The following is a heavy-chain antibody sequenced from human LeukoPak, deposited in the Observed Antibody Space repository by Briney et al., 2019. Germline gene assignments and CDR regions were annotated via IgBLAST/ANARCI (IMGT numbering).Heavy chain of an antibody. J-gene: IGHJ2*01. CDR3: ARVAMTGYYDHWYFDL. CDR2: VSSIGSA. V-gene: IGHV4-34*01. D-gene: IGHD3-9*01. Sequence: SETLSLTCGVSDDSFSGYYWSWIRQSPGKALEYIGEVSSIGSANYSPALESRVLMSADTSKNQATLKLTSVTAADTGVYYCARVAMTGYYDHWYFDLWGRGIPVSVSS. CDR1: DDSFSGYY.